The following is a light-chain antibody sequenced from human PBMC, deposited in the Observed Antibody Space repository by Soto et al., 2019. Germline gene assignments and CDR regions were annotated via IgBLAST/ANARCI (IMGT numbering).Light chain of an antibody. CDR2: DAS. CDR1: QDIGTF. Sequence: DLQMTQSPSSLSASIGDRVTFTCQASQDIGTFLNWFRQKPGEAPKLLVYDASNLQTGVPSRFSGGGSGTHFAFTITSLQAEDVATYFCLQYNNLPYTFGRGTKVEIK. V-gene: IGKV1-33*01. CDR3: LQYNNLPYT. J-gene: IGKJ2*01.